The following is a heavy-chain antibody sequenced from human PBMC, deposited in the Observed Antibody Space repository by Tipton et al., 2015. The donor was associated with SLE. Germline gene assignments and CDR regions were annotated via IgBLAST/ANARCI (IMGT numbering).Heavy chain of an antibody. J-gene: IGHJ3*02. CDR2: INSDGSST. CDR3: LIDAFDI. D-gene: IGHD3-16*01. Sequence: SLRLSCAASGFTFSNYWMHWVRQAPGKGLVWVSRINSDGSSTSYADSVKGRFTISRDNSKNTLYLQMNSLRAEDTAVYFVLIDAFDIWGQGTMVTVSS. V-gene: IGHV3-74*01. CDR1: GFTFSNYW.